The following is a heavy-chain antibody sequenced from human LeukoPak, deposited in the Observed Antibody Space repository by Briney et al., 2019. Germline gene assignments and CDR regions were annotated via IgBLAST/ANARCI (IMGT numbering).Heavy chain of an antibody. Sequence: PGGSLRLSCAASGFTFSTSWMSWVRPVPGKGLEWVANIKKDGSETYYVDSVKGRFTISRDNAKNSLYLQMNSLRAEDTAMYYCARGRYSGTTYYFDYWGQGTLVTVSS. CDR2: IKKDGSET. V-gene: IGHV3-7*03. CDR1: GFTFSTSW. J-gene: IGHJ4*02. CDR3: ARGRYSGTTYYFDY. D-gene: IGHD5-12*01.